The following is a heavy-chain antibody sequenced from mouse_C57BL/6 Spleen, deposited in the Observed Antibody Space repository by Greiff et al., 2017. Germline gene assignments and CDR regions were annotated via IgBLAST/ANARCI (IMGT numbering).Heavy chain of an antibody. J-gene: IGHJ3*01. CDR1: GYTFTSYW. CDR3: ARGGDGYPFAY. D-gene: IGHD2-3*01. V-gene: IGHV1-50*01. Sequence: QVQLQQPGAELVKPGASVKLSCKASGYTFTSYWMQWVKQRPGQGLEWIGEIDPSDSYTNYNQKFKGKATLTVDTSSSTAYMQLSSLTSEDSAVYYCARGGDGYPFAYWGQGTLVTVSA. CDR2: IDPSDSYT.